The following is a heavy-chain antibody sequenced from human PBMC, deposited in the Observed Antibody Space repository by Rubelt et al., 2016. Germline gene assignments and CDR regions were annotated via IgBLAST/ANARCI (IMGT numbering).Heavy chain of an antibody. Sequence: VRQAPGKGLEWVAVISFDGRDKYYADSVKGRFTISRDNSKDTLYLQMNRPRPEDTAVYYCARDSGSVYYDSSGYLDYWGRGTLVTVSS. D-gene: IGHD3-22*01. V-gene: IGHV3-30*04. CDR3: ARDSGSVYYDSSGYLDY. CDR2: ISFDGRDK. J-gene: IGHJ4*02.